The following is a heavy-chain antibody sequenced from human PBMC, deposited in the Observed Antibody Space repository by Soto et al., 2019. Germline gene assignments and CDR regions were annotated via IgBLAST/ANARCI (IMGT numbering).Heavy chain of an antibody. V-gene: IGHV1-18*01. CDR1: GYTFTSYG. CDR2: ISAYNGNT. CDR3: ARESCSCGSCYSAMNYGMDV. Sequence: QVQLVQSGAEVKKPGASVKVSCKASGYTFTSYGISWVRQAPGQGLEWMGWISAYNGNTNYAQKLQGRVTMTTDTSTSTAYMELRSLRSDDTAVYYCARESCSCGSCYSAMNYGMDVCGQGTTVTVSS. D-gene: IGHD2-15*01. J-gene: IGHJ6*02.